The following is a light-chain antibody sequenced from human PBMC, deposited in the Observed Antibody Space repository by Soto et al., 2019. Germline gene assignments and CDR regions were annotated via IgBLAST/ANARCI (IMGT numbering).Light chain of an antibody. Sequence: EIVMTQSPATVPVSPWERVTLSCRASQSVSIDLAWYQQKPGQAPRLLIYGASTRATDIPPSFTGSGSGTEFTLTISSLQSEDIAVYYCQQYNKWPQTFGQGTKVDI. CDR3: QQYNKWPQT. J-gene: IGKJ1*01. CDR1: QSVSID. V-gene: IGKV3-15*01. CDR2: GAS.